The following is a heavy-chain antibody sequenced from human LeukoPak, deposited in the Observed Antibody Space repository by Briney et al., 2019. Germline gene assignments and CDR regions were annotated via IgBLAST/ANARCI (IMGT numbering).Heavy chain of an antibody. CDR2: MSSDGGDK. CDR1: GFTFSSHA. CDR3: ARDRMPVVASEAYFDR. J-gene: IGHJ4*02. V-gene: IGHV3-30*04. Sequence: PGGSLRLSCAASGFTFSSHAMHWVRQAPGKGLEWVAVMSSDGGDKYYADSVKGRFTVSRDNSADAVYLLMNTVRPDDSALYYCARDRMPVVASEAYFDRWGQGTLVTVSS. D-gene: IGHD2-2*01.